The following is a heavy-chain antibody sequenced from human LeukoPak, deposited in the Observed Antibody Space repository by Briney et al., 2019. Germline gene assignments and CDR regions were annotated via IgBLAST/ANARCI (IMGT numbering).Heavy chain of an antibody. CDR3: ARMVGQLIEYYFDY. V-gene: IGHV4-59*01. D-gene: IGHD1/OR15-1a*01. J-gene: IGHJ4*02. Sequence: SETLSLTCDVSDHTSTYYYWSWIRQPPGKGLEWIGSTYYTGSSNYNPSLESRVTMSIDTSNNQFSLKLKSVTAADTAVYYCARMVGQLIEYYFDYWGRGTLVTVSS. CDR2: TYYTGSS. CDR1: DHTSTYYY.